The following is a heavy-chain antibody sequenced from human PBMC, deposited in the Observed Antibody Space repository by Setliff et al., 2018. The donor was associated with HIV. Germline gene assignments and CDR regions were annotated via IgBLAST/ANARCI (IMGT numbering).Heavy chain of an antibody. CDR2: IILISGTA. J-gene: IGHJ4*02. Sequence: SVKVSCKASGGTLSRNAISWVRQAPGQGLEWMGGIILISGTARYAQKFQGRVTITADESTNTAYMELSSLTFEDTAVYYCARGEGRWLQSKPRYWGQGTLVTVSS. V-gene: IGHV1-69*13. CDR1: GGTLSRNA. CDR3: ARGEGRWLQSKPRY. D-gene: IGHD5-12*01.